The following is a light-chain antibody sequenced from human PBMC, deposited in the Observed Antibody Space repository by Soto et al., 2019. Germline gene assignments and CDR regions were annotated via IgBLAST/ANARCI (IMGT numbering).Light chain of an antibody. CDR1: QGISSW. Sequence: EIKMIQSPSSVSASVGDRVTVTCPASQGISSWLAWYQQIPGKAPKLLIYGASSLQSGVPSRFSGSGSGTEFTLTISSLQPEDFATYYCLQHKAYPRTFGQGTKVDIK. CDR2: GAS. CDR3: LQHKAYPRT. J-gene: IGKJ1*01. V-gene: IGKV1D-12*01.